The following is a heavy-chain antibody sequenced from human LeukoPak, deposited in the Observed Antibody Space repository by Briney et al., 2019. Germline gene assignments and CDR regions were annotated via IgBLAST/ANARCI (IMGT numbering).Heavy chain of an antibody. CDR2: IYYSGST. Sequence: SETLSLTCTVSGGSISSSYWSWIRQPPGKGLEWIGYIYYSGSTNYNPSLKSRVTISVDTSRNQFSLKLSSVTAADTAVYYCARERTDYGSGSYYTDYWGQGTLVTVSS. J-gene: IGHJ4*02. V-gene: IGHV4-59*01. CDR1: GGSISSSY. CDR3: ARERTDYGSGSYYTDY. D-gene: IGHD3-10*01.